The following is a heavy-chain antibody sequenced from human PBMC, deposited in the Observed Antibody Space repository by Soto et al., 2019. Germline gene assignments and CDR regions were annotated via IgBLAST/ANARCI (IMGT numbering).Heavy chain of an antibody. CDR1: GYTFTGYY. Sequence: EASVKVSCKASGYTFTGYYMHWVRQAPGQGLEWMGWINPNSGGTNYAQKFQGRVTMTRDTSISTAYMELSRLRSDDTAVYYCARVGYYYDSSGYYPYWGQGTLVTVSS. V-gene: IGHV1-2*02. CDR2: INPNSGGT. J-gene: IGHJ4*02. D-gene: IGHD3-22*01. CDR3: ARVGYYYDSSGYYPY.